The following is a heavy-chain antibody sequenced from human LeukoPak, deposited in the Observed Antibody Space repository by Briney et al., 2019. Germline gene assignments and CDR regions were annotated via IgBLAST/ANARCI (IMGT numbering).Heavy chain of an antibody. Sequence: GGSLRLSCAASGFAFSNYGMSWVRQAPGKGLEWVSTISGSGSATYNAGSVKGRFTTSRDNSNNTLYLQMNSLRAEDTDVYYCAKTEAPAAIRAGSDYWGQGTLVTVSS. CDR1: GFAFSNYG. J-gene: IGHJ4*02. D-gene: IGHD2-2*02. V-gene: IGHV3-23*01. CDR2: ISGSGSAT. CDR3: AKTEAPAAIRAGSDY.